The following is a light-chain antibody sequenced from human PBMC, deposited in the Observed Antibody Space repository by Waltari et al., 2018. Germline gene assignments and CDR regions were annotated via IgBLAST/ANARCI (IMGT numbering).Light chain of an antibody. Sequence: DIQLTQSPSFLSASVGDRVTITCRASQGISHYLAWYQQQPGEAPKLLISAASTLQSGVPSRFSGSGSGTEFTLTIRSLQPEDFATYYCQQLNSFPYTFGQGTKLDIK. CDR1: QGISHY. CDR2: AAS. J-gene: IGKJ2*01. CDR3: QQLNSFPYT. V-gene: IGKV1-9*01.